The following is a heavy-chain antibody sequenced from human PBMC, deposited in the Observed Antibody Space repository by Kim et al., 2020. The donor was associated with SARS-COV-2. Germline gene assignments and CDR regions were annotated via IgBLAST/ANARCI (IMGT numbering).Heavy chain of an antibody. CDR2: ISGSGGST. D-gene: IGHD2-21*01. Sequence: GGSLRLSCAASGFTFSSYAMSWVRQAPGKGLEWVSAISGSGGSTYYADSVKGRFTISRDNSKNTLYLQMNSLRAEDTAVDYCAKDPRYCGGDCPGDYWGQGTLVTVSS. J-gene: IGHJ4*02. CDR1: GFTFSSYA. V-gene: IGHV3-23*01. CDR3: AKDPRYCGGDCPGDY.